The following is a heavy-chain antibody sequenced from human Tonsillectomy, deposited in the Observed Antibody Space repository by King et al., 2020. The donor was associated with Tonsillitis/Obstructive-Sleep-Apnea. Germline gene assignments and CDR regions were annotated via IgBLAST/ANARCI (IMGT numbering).Heavy chain of an antibody. CDR1: GGTFSSYA. D-gene: IGHD2-2*01. Sequence: QLVQSGAEVKKPGSSVKVSCKASGGTFSSYAISWVRQAPGQGLEWMGGSIPIFCTANYAQKFQGRVTITADESTSTAYMELRSLRSEDTAVYYCARDAPLGYCSSTSCPFDYWGQGTLVTVSS. J-gene: IGHJ4*02. CDR2: SIPIFCTA. CDR3: ARDAPLGYCSSTSCPFDY. V-gene: IGHV1-69*12.